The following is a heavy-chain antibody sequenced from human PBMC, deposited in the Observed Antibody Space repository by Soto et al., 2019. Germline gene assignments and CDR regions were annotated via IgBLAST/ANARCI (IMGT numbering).Heavy chain of an antibody. CDR1: GGSVTSSSYY. J-gene: IGHJ4*02. CDR2: VYYRGRS. CDR3: VSQRTTVPTQAYFDY. Sequence: SETLSLTCTVSGGSVTSSSYYWGWIRQSPGKGLEWIGSVYYRGRSYSKSSVKSRVTISVDTSKNRFSLSLNSVTASDTAVYFCVSQRTTVPTQAYFDYWGPGALVTV. D-gene: IGHD4-17*01. V-gene: IGHV4-39*01.